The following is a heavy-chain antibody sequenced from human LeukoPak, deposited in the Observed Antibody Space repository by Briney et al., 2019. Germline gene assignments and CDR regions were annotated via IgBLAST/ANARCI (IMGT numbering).Heavy chain of an antibody. V-gene: IGHV1-2*02. D-gene: IGHD2-15*01. Sequence: ASVKVSCKASGGTFSSYAISWVRQAPGQGLEWMGGINPNSGGTNYAQKFQGRVTMTRDTSISTAYMELSRLRSDDTAVYYCARDQYCSGGSCYLFWGQGTLVTVSS. CDR1: GGTFSSYA. CDR3: ARDQYCSGGSCYLF. J-gene: IGHJ4*02. CDR2: INPNSGGT.